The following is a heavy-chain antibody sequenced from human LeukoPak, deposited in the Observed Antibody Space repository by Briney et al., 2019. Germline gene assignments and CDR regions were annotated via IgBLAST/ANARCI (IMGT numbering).Heavy chain of an antibody. CDR3: ATSSGTYFLY. CDR1: GYTLTQLV. J-gene: IGHJ4*02. Sequence: ASVNVSCKVSGYTLTQLVIHWVRQAPGKGLEWMGGFDPEDGETIYAQKFQDGVTMTEDTSTDTAYMELSSLRSEDTAFYYCATSSGTYFLYWGQGTLVTVS. V-gene: IGHV1-24*01. CDR2: FDPEDGET. D-gene: IGHD1-26*01.